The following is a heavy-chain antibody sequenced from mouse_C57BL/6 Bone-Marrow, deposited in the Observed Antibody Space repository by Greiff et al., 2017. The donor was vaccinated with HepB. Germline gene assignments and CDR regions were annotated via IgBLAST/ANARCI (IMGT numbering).Heavy chain of an antibody. D-gene: IGHD1-1*01. V-gene: IGHV2-2*01. CDR1: GFSLTSYG. CDR3: ARNEDYGSSYYYWYFDV. J-gene: IGHJ1*03. CDR2: IWSGGST. Sequence: VKLKESGPGLVQPSQSLSITCTVSGFSLTSYGVHWVRQSPGKGLEWLGVIWSGGSTDYNAAFISRLSISKDNSKSQVFFKMNSLQADDTAIYYCARNEDYGSSYYYWYFDVWGTGTTVTVSS.